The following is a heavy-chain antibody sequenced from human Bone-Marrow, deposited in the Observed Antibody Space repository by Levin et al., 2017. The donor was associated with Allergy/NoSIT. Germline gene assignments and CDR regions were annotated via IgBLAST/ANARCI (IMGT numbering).Heavy chain of an antibody. Sequence: PSETLSLTCTVSGVSLGSSSYYWGWIRQPPGNGLEWIGSIYNTGKTFYNPSLKSRVTISMDTSKNQFSLKLYSVTAADTAVYYCARDPYYYDNNDYYYVEDKYWGQGTLVTVSS. CDR3: ARDPYYYDNNDYYYVEDKY. J-gene: IGHJ4*02. D-gene: IGHD3-22*01. V-gene: IGHV4-39*07. CDR1: GVSLGSSSYY. CDR2: IYNTGKT.